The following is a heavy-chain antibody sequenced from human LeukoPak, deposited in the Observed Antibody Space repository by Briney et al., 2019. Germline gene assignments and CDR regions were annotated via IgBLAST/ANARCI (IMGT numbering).Heavy chain of an antibody. Sequence: PGGSLRLSCAASGFTFSSYEMNWVRQAPGKGLEWVSYISSSGSTIYYADSVKGRFTISRDNAKNSLYLQMNSPRAEDTAVYYCAREVRGVIDYWGQGTLVTVSS. CDR3: AREVRGVIDY. J-gene: IGHJ4*02. D-gene: IGHD3-10*01. CDR1: GFTFSSYE. CDR2: ISSSGSTI. V-gene: IGHV3-48*03.